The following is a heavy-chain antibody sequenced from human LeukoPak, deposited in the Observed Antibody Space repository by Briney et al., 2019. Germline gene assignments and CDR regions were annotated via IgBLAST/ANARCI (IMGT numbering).Heavy chain of an antibody. CDR1: GGSFSGYY. CDR2: IYHSGST. J-gene: IGHJ4*02. CDR3: ARASTITPPYFDY. Sequence: PSETLSLTCAVYGGSFSGYYWSWIRQPPGKGLEWIGYIYHSGSTYYNPSLKSRVTISVDRSKNQFSLKLSSVTAADTAVYYCARASTITPPYFDYWGQGTLVTVSS. V-gene: IGHV4-30-2*01. D-gene: IGHD5/OR15-5a*01.